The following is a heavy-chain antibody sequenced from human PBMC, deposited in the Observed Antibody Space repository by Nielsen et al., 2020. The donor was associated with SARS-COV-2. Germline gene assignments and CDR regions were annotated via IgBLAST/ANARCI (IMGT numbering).Heavy chain of an antibody. J-gene: IGHJ3*02. CDR3: ARWVAAADAFDI. CDR2: INGANGNT. Sequence: ASVKVSCKASGYIFTNYAMQWVRQAPGEGLEWMGWINGANGNTGYSQKFQGRVTITRDTSANTAFMELNSLRSEDTAVYYCARWVAAADAFDIWGQGTMVTVSS. V-gene: IGHV1-3*01. D-gene: IGHD6-13*01. CDR1: GYIFTNYA.